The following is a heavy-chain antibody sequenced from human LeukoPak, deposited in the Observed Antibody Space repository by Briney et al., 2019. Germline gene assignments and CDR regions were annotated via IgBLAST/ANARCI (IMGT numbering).Heavy chain of an antibody. CDR2: ISSTSSYI. D-gene: IGHD5/OR15-5a*01. V-gene: IGHV3-21*01. J-gene: IGHJ4*02. Sequence: GGALRLSCAASGGTFSRYAMSWVGQAPGKGGEGVSSISSTSSYISYAYSLKGPFTISRDNANTSLYLQMTSLSADATAVYYCARDGQGMVPIPVSAIYYWGQGTPLTASS. CDR1: GGTFSRYA. CDR3: ARDGQGMVPIPVSAIYY.